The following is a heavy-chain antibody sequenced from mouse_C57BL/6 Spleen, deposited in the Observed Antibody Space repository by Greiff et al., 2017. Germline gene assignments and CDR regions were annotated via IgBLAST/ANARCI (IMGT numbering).Heavy chain of an antibody. CDR1: GYTFTSYW. CDR3: ARWEYSNYVGFAY. D-gene: IGHD2-5*01. J-gene: IGHJ3*01. Sequence: QVQLQQPGAELVRPGSSVKLSCKASGYTFTSYWMHWVKQRPIQGLEWIGNIDPSDSETHYNQKFKDKATLTVDKSSSTAYMQLSSLTSEDSAVYYCARWEYSNYVGFAYWGHKALVTVSA. CDR2: IDPSDSET. V-gene: IGHV1-52*01.